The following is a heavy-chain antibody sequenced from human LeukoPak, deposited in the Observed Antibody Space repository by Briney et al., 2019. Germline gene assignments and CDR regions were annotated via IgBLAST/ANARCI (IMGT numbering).Heavy chain of an antibody. CDR1: GYTFFDFY. V-gene: IGHV1-46*01. D-gene: IGHD2-8*01. CDR2: INPNDGRT. J-gene: IGHJ4*02. Sequence: ASMKVSCKASGYTFFDFYMHWVRQAPGQGREWMGIINPNDGRTTDAQKFQGRVSMTSDTSTSTCYMELSSLRSEDTAVYYCARSYFRDARGGFDYWGQGTLVTVSS. CDR3: ARSYFRDARGGFDY.